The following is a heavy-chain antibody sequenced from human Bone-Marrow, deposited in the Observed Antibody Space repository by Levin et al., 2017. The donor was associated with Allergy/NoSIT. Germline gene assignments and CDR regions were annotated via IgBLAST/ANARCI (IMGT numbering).Heavy chain of an antibody. D-gene: IGHD3-10*01. J-gene: IGHJ4*02. CDR3: AKDRKYFGSWSPLDFDS. V-gene: IGHV3-30*18. Sequence: LGESLKISCAASGFTFSSYGMHWVRQAPGKGLEWVALISHDESNTYYADSVKGRSTISRDNSKNTLWLQVNSLRGDDTAIYYCAKDRKYFGSWSPLDFDSWGQGTLVTVSS. CDR1: GFTFSSYG. CDR2: ISHDESNT.